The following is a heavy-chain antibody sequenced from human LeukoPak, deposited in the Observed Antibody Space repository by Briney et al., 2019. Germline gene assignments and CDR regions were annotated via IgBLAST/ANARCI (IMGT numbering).Heavy chain of an antibody. CDR1: GFTFSNAW. J-gene: IGHJ4*02. CDR3: TTRAVDYGDWYYFDY. Sequence: GGSLTLSCAASGFTFSNAWMSWVRQAPGKGLEWVGRIKSKTDGGTTDYAAPVKGRFTISRDDSKNRQYLHMNSLKTEHTALYYCTTRAVDYGDWYYFDYWGQGTLVTVSS. V-gene: IGHV3-15*05. D-gene: IGHD4-17*01. CDR2: IKSKTDGGTT.